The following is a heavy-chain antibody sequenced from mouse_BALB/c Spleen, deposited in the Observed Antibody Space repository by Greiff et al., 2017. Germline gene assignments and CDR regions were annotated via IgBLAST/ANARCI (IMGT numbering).Heavy chain of an antibody. CDR2: ISSGGGST. J-gene: IGHJ1*01. D-gene: IGHD4-1*01. V-gene: IGHV5-12-1*01. CDR3: ARHRNWDWYFDV. CDR1: GFAFSSYD. Sequence: DVMLVESGGGLVKPGGSLKLSCAASGFAFSSYDMSWVRQTPEKRLEWVAYISSGGGSTYYPDTVKGRFTISRDNAKNTLYLQMSSLKSEDTAMYYCARHRNWDWYFDVWGAGTTVTVSS.